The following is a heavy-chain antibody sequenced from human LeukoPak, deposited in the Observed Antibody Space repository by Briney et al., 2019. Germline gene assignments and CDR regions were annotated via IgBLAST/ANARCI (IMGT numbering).Heavy chain of an antibody. V-gene: IGHV3-23*01. J-gene: IGHJ6*02. D-gene: IGHD1-1*01. Sequence: GGSLRLSCAASGFTFSSYAMSWVRQAPGKGLKWGSAIIGSGGRTYYADSVKGRFTISRDNSKTTLYLQMNSLRAEDTAVYYCAKPQGTSGYYYYGMDVWGQGTTVTVSS. CDR3: AKPQGTSGYYYYGMDV. CDR1: GFTFSSYA. CDR2: IIGSGGRT.